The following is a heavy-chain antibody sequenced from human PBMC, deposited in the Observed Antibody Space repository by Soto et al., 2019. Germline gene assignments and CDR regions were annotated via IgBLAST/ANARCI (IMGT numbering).Heavy chain of an antibody. CDR2: ISESGVYT. CDR1: GFTFSTYA. D-gene: IGHD2-8*01. J-gene: IGHJ3*01. CDR3: AKENSPNTYYDFDF. V-gene: IGHV3-23*01. Sequence: QPGGSLRLSCTASGFTFSTYAMSWVRQAPGEGLEWVSSISESGVYTDYADSVKGRVTISRDNSKNTLYVQMTSLRAEDTAVYYCAKENSPNTYYDFDFWGQGTLVTVSS.